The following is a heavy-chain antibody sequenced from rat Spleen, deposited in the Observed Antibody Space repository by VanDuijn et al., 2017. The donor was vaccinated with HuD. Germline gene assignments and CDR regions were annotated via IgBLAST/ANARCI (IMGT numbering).Heavy chain of an antibody. CDR2: ITYDGSIT. CDR3: TTGPRFYLYNRFAY. CDR1: GFTFSNYD. J-gene: IGHJ3*01. V-gene: IGHV5-20*01. D-gene: IGHD2-5*01. Sequence: EVQLVESGGGLVQPGRSMKLSCAASGFTFSNYDMAWVRQAPTEGLEWVASITYDGSITYYRDSVKGRFTISRDYAKSTLYLQMDSLRSEDTATYYCTTGPRFYLYNRFAYWGKGTLVTVSS.